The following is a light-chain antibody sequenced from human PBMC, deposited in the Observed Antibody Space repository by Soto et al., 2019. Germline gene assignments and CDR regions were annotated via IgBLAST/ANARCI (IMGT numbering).Light chain of an antibody. CDR2: EVS. CDR3: SSYTSSSTSYV. Sequence: QSALTQPASVSGSPGQSITISCTGTSSDVGGYNYVPWYQQHPGKAPKLMIYEVSNRPSGVSNRFSGSKSGNTASLTISGLQAEDEADYYCSSYTSSSTSYVFGTGTKATVL. V-gene: IGLV2-14*01. J-gene: IGLJ1*01. CDR1: SSDVGGYNY.